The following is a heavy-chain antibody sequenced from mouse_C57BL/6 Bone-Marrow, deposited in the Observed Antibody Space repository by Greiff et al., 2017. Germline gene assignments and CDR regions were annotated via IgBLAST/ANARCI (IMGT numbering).Heavy chain of an antibody. V-gene: IGHV1-55*01. CDR2: IYPGSGST. CDR1: GYTFTSYW. D-gene: IGHD1-2*01. J-gene: IGHJ4*01. CDR3: AGGGYYGRGAMDY. Sequence: QVQLKQPGAELVKPGASVKMSCKASGYTFTSYWITWVKQRPGQGLEWIGDIYPGSGSTNDNEKFKSKATLTVDTSSRTAYMQLSSLTSEDSAVSYCAGGGYYGRGAMDYWGQGTSVTVSS.